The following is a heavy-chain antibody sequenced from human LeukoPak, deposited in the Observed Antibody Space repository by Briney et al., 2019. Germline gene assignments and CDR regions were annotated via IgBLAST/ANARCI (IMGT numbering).Heavy chain of an antibody. CDR2: ISFSGGST. CDR1: GFTFSIYA. J-gene: IGHJ5*02. CDR3: AKSQPAAISGFDP. V-gene: IGHV3-23*01. D-gene: IGHD2-2*02. Sequence: GGSLRLSCAAAGFTFSIYAMNWVRQAPGKGLEWVSAISFSGGSTYYADSVKGRFTISRDNSKNTLSLQMNSLRVEDTAVYYCAKSQPAAISGFDPWGQGTLVTVSS.